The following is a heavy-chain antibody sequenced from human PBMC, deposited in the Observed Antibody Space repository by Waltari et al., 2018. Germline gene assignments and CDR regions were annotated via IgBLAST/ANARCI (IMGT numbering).Heavy chain of an antibody. CDR3: SKRLEI. Sequence: DVQPVESGGGLVQPGGSLRLCCEVSGFRTDWMDWVRQAPGKGLQWVANINEDGGEKYYLDSVKGRFTISRDNAKKLVYLEMNTLRAEDTATYYCSKRLEIWGRGTMVAVS. J-gene: IGHJ3*02. CDR2: INEDGGEK. CDR1: GFRTDW. V-gene: IGHV3-7*01.